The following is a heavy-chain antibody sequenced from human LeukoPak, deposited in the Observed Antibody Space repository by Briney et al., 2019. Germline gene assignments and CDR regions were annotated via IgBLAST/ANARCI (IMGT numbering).Heavy chain of an antibody. D-gene: IGHD3-3*01. CDR1: GYTFTDYY. CDR2: INPNNGGT. Sequence: ASVKVSCKASGYTFTDYYMHWVRQAPGQGLEWMGWINPNNGGTNYARKFQGRVTMTSDTSISTAYMELNRLRSDDTAVYFCSRGPSRTVRFLDCVKTYDYWGQGTLVTVSS. V-gene: IGHV1-2*02. J-gene: IGHJ4*02. CDR3: SRGPSRTVRFLDCVKTYDY.